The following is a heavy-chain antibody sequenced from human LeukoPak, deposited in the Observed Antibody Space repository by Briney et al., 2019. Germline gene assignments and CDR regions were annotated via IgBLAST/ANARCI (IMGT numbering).Heavy chain of an antibody. CDR1: GYTFTSYA. J-gene: IGHJ4*02. V-gene: IGHV1-3*01. CDR2: INAGNGNT. CDR3: ASGYRPGYAFDY. Sequence: ASVKVSCKASGYTFTSYAMHWVRQAPGQRLEWMGWINAGNGNTKYSQKFQGRVTMTRDTSTSTVYMELSSLRSEDTAVYYCASGYRPGYAFDYWGQGTLVTVSS. D-gene: IGHD5-18*01.